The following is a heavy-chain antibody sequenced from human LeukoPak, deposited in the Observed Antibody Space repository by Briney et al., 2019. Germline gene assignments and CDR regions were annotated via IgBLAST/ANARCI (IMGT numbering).Heavy chain of an antibody. D-gene: IGHD3-22*01. CDR3: ARDQSPYYDSSNDAFDI. J-gene: IGHJ3*02. CDR2: IYYSGST. Sequence: SETLSLTCTVSGGSISSGDYYWRWIRQPPGKGLEWIGYIYYSGSTYYNPSLKSRVTISVDTSKNQFSLKLSSVTAADTAVYYCARDQSPYYDSSNDAFDIWGQGTMVTVSS. CDR1: GGSISSGDYY. V-gene: IGHV4-30-4*08.